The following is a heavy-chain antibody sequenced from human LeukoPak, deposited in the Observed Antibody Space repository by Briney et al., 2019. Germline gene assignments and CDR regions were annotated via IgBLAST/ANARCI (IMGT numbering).Heavy chain of an antibody. CDR1: GFTFSSYG. D-gene: IGHD6-13*01. CDR3: AKGRVAAAGTGFGFDY. CDR2: ISYDGSNK. Sequence: PGRSLRLSCAASGFTFSSYGMHWVRRAPGKGLEWVAVISYDGSNKYYADSVKGRFTISRDNSKNTLYLQMNSLRAEDTAVYYCAKGRVAAAGTGFGFDYWGQGTLVTVSS. J-gene: IGHJ4*02. V-gene: IGHV3-30*18.